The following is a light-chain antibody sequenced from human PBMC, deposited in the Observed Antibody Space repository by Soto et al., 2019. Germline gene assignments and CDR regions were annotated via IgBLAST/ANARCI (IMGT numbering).Light chain of an antibody. CDR2: EVT. Sequence: QSALTQPASVSGSPGQSITISCTGTSSDVGGYDFVSWYQQHPGQAPKPMIYEVTNRPSGVSNRFSGSKSANTASLIISGLQAEDEADYYCSSYTSSSTLLYVFGTGTKVTVL. CDR1: SSDVGGYDF. V-gene: IGLV2-14*01. J-gene: IGLJ1*01. CDR3: SSYTSSSTLLYV.